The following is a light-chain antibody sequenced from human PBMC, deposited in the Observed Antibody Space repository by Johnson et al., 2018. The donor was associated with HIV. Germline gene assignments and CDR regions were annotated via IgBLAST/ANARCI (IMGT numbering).Light chain of an antibody. CDR2: ESN. J-gene: IGLJ1*01. Sequence: QFVLTQPPSMSAAPGQKVTIHCSGSRSNIGKNSVSWYQQLPGTAPKLLIYESNKRPSGIPDRFSGSKSGTSATLGITGLPTGDEADYYCGTWDSSLSAYVFGTGTKVTVL. CDR1: RSNIGKNS. CDR3: GTWDSSLSAYV. V-gene: IGLV1-51*02.